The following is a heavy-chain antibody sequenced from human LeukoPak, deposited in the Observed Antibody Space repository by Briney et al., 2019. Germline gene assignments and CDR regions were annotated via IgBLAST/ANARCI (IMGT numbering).Heavy chain of an antibody. CDR2: INHSGST. Sequence: SETLSLTCAVYGGSFSGYYWSWIRQPPGKGLEWIGEINHSGSTNYNSSLKSRVTISVDTSKNQFSLKLSSVTAADTAVYYCARVTYYYDSSGYYGHSDAFDIWGQGTMVTVSS. D-gene: IGHD3-22*01. V-gene: IGHV4-34*01. CDR3: ARVTYYYDSSGYYGHSDAFDI. J-gene: IGHJ3*02. CDR1: GGSFSGYY.